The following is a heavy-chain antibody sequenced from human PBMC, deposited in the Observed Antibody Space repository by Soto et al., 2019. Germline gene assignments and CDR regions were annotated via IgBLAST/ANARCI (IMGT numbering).Heavy chain of an antibody. CDR1: GLTFSSYS. V-gene: IGHV3-30-3*01. D-gene: IGHD3-10*01. CDR3: AREAGVYGSGSYGMDV. J-gene: IGHJ6*01. CDR2: ISYDGSDK. Sequence: QVQLVESGGGVVQPGRSLRLSCAASGLTFSSYSMHWVRQAPGKGLEWVAVISYDGSDKYYADSVKGRFTISRDNSKNTLYLQMNSLRAEDTAVYYCAREAGVYGSGSYGMDVW.